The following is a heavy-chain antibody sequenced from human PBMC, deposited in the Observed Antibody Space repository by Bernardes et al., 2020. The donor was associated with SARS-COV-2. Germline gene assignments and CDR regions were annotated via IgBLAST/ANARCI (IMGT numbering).Heavy chain of an antibody. J-gene: IGHJ4*02. D-gene: IGHD3-16*01. V-gene: IGHV4-34*01. Sequence: SETLSLTCGVYGGSFSGYYWSWIRQSTGKGLEWIGEINHSGTTNYNPSLKSRVTISVDTSKKQFSLKLSSVTAADTAVYYCARGFTLWTARFYASTTYYNDYWGQGAQVAVYS. CDR2: INHSGTT. CDR3: ARGFTLWTARFYASTTYYNDY. CDR1: GGSFSGYY.